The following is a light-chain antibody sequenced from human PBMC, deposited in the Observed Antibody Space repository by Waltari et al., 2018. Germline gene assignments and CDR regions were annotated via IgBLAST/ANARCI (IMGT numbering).Light chain of an antibody. CDR2: DVS. V-gene: IGLV2-14*03. Sequence: QSALTQPASVSGSPGQSITLSCTGTSRDVGDYAWVSWYQQHPGKAPKVVIFDVSYRPSVVSNRFSGSKSGNTASLTISGLQAEDEADYYCTSYTSRHSLVFGTGTKVTVL. CDR1: SRDVGDYAW. CDR3: TSYTSRHSLV. J-gene: IGLJ1*01.